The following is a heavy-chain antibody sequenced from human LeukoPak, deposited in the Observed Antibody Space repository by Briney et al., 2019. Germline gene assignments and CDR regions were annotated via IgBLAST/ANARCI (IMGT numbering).Heavy chain of an antibody. V-gene: IGHV4-59*01. CDR2: IYYSGST. J-gene: IGHJ6*02. CDR3: ARVRAHNWATEYGMDV. Sequence: PSETLCLTCTVSGGSISSYYWSWIRQPPGKGLEWIGYIYYSGSTNYNPSLKSRVTISVDTSKNQFSLKLSSVTAADTAVYYCARVRAHNWATEYGMDVWGQGTTVTVSS. D-gene: IGHD1-20*01. CDR1: GGSISSYY.